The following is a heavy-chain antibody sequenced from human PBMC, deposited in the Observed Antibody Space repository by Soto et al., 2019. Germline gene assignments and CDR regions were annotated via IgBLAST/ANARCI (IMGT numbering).Heavy chain of an antibody. V-gene: IGHV1-18*01. D-gene: IGHD2-15*01. Sequence: QVQLVQSGAEVKKPGASVKVSCKASGYTFTNFGISWVRQAPGQGLEWMGWISAYNGNTDYAQNFQGRVTMTTDTSKSTAYPELRRLRSDTTAVDYHARQGTPIAYWGQGTLVTVSS. CDR3: ARQGTPIAY. CDR1: GYTFTNFG. J-gene: IGHJ4*02. CDR2: ISAYNGNT.